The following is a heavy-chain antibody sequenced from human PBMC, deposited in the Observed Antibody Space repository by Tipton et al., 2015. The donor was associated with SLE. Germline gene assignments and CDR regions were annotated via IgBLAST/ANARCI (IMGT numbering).Heavy chain of an antibody. CDR1: GFTFDDYG. Sequence: SLRLSCAASGFTFDDYGMSWVRQAPGKGLEWVSAISGSGGSTYHADSVKGRFTISRDNSKNTLYLQMNSLRAEDTAVYYCAKVLGATDFNWFDPWGQGTLVTVSS. CDR3: AKVLGATDFNWFDP. V-gene: IGHV3-23*01. CDR2: ISGSGGST. J-gene: IGHJ5*02. D-gene: IGHD5-12*01.